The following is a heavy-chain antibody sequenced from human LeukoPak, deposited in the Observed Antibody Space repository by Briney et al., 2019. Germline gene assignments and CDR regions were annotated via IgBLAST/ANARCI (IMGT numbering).Heavy chain of an antibody. D-gene: IGHD3-10*02. Sequence: QPGGSLRLSCAASGFTFSSYEMNSVREAPGKGLEWVSYISGSGSTIYYADSVKGRFTISRDNAKNSLYLQMNSLRAEDTAVYYCAELGITMIGGVWGKGTTVTISS. CDR1: GFTFSSYE. CDR2: ISGSGSTI. J-gene: IGHJ6*04. CDR3: AELGITMIGGV. V-gene: IGHV3-48*03.